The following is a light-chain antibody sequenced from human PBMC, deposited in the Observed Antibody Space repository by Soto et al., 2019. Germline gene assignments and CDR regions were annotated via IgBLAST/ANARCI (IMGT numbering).Light chain of an antibody. CDR1: SSDVGEENY. J-gene: IGLJ2*01. CDR3: SSFAGSPVV. Sequence: QSALTQPPSASGSPGQSVTITCSGTSSDVGEENYVSWYQQHPGKVPKLILYEVSKRPSGVPDRFSGSRSGNTDSLTVSGLPAEDEADYYCSSFAGSPVVFCGGTK. V-gene: IGLV2-8*01. CDR2: EVS.